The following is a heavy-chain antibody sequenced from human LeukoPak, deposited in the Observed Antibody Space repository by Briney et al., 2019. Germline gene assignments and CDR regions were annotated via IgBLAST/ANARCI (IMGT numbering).Heavy chain of an antibody. CDR1: GFTFSSYA. CDR3: AKDTKRITMIVVVNYAFDI. J-gene: IGHJ3*02. CDR2: ISGSGGST. Sequence: GGSLRLSCAASGFTFSSYAMSWVRQAPGKGLEWVSAISGSGGSTYYADSVKGRFTISRDNSKNTLYLQMNSLRAEDTAVYYCAKDTKRITMIVVVNYAFDIWGQGTMVTVSS. V-gene: IGHV3-23*01. D-gene: IGHD3-22*01.